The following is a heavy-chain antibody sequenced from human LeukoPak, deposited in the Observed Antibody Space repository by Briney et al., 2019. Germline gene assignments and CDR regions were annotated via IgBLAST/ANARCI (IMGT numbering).Heavy chain of an antibody. Sequence: GGSLRLSCVASRFTFNTYAVNWVRQAPGKGLEWVSAISSNGDFTYYADSVRGRFTISRDNSKNTVFLQMNGLRAEDTAVYYCARVKRDCSGGTCYSYDYWGQGTLVTVSS. CDR1: RFTFNTYA. V-gene: IGHV3-23*01. J-gene: IGHJ4*02. CDR2: ISSNGDFT. D-gene: IGHD2-15*01. CDR3: ARVKRDCSGGTCYSYDY.